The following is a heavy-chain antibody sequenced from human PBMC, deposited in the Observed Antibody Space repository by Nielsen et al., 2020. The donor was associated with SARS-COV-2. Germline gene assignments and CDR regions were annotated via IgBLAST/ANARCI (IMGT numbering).Heavy chain of an antibody. J-gene: IGHJ6*02. V-gene: IGHV3-23*01. CDR3: AKRRAVFMLSFGGEGALDV. D-gene: IGHD3-16*01. Sequence: GGSLRLSCAASGFTFTSYAMTWVRQAPAKGLEWVSGIRGSGDKTYYADSVKGRFTISRDNSKNTLHLQMNSLRVEDTAVYFCAKRRAVFMLSFGGEGALDVWGQGTTVSVTS. CDR1: GFTFTSYA. CDR2: IRGSGDKT.